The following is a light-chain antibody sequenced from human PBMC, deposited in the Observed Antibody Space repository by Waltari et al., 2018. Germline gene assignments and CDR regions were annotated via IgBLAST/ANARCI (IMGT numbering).Light chain of an antibody. CDR2: GAS. CDR1: QSVGST. Sequence: EIVMTQSPATLSVSLGERATLSCRASQSVGSTLAWYQQRPGQAPRLLIYGASTRATGVPARFSGSGSGTEFTLTISSLQAEDVAVYYCQQYYSIPYTFGQGTKLEIK. V-gene: IGKV3-15*01. CDR3: QQYYSIPYT. J-gene: IGKJ2*01.